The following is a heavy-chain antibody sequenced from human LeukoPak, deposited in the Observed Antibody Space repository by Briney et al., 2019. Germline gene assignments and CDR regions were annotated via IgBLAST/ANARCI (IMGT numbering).Heavy chain of an antibody. J-gene: IGHJ4*02. CDR3: ASSPFLGYYGSGSLGGADY. V-gene: IGHV4-59*12. D-gene: IGHD3-10*01. Sequence: PSETLSLTCTVSGGSISSYYWSWIRQPPGKGLEWIGCIHYNGSTKYNPSLKSRVTISVDTSKNKFSLKLSSVTAADTAVYYCASSPFLGYYGSGSLGGADYWGQGTLVTVSS. CDR1: GGSISSYY. CDR2: IHYNGST.